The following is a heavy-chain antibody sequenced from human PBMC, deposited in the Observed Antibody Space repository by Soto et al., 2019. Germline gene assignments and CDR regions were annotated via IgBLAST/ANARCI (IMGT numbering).Heavy chain of an antibody. V-gene: IGHV3-74*03. Sequence: EVQLVESGGTLVQPGGSLRLSCAASTFTFNTYWMHWVRQAPGKGLVWVSRINSDGTKTTYADSVEGRFTISRDNAKNTVYLQMNSLRAEDTAMYYCATVATNSYNWVDPWGQGTLVTVSS. CDR1: TFTFNTYW. CDR2: INSDGTKT. CDR3: ATVATNSYNWVDP. D-gene: IGHD5-12*01. J-gene: IGHJ5*02.